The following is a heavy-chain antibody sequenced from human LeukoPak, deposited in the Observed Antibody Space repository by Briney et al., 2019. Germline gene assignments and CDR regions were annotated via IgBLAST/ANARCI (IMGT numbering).Heavy chain of an antibody. CDR1: GFTFSNYW. CDR3: ARVRSPRYFDY. V-gene: IGHV3-7*01. J-gene: IGHJ4*02. Sequence: GGSLRLSCAASGFTFSNYWMSWVRQAPGNGPEWVANIKEDESEKNYVDSVKGRFTISRDSAKNSLYLQMNSLRAEDTAVYYCARVRSPRYFDYWGQGTLVTVSS. CDR2: IKEDESEK.